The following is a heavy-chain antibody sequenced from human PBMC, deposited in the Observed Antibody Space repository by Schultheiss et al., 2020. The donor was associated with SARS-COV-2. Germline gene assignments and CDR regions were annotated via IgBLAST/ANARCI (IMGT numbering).Heavy chain of an antibody. CDR2: IIPILGIA. CDR3: ARPYLYYYYGMDV. J-gene: IGHJ6*02. V-gene: IGHV1-69*04. CDR1: GGTFSSYA. Sequence: SVKVSCKASGGTFSSYAISWVRQAPGQGLEWMGRIIPILGIANYAQKFQGRVTITADKSTSTAYMELRSLRSDDTAVYYCARPYLYYYYGMDVWGQGTTVTVSS.